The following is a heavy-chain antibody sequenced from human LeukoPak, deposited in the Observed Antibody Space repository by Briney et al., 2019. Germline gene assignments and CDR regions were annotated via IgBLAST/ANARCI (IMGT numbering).Heavy chain of an antibody. CDR1: GYTFTTYD. CDR2: MNPNSGNT. D-gene: IGHD2-21*01. J-gene: IGHJ4*02. CDR3: ARVAGNCGGDCYRLVY. V-gene: IGHV1-8*01. Sequence: ASVKVSCKASGYTFTTYDINWVRQATGQGLEWMAWMNPNSGNTGYAQQFQGRVTMTRNTSISTAYMELSSLRSEDTAVYDCARVAGNCGGDCYRLVYWGQGTLVTVAS.